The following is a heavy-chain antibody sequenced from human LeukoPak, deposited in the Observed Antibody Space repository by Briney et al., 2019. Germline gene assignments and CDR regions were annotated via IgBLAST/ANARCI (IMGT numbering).Heavy chain of an antibody. D-gene: IGHD3-22*01. CDR3: ARNPYYDSKGYYAY. CDR2: INIYKGNT. J-gene: IGHJ4*02. V-gene: IGHV1-18*01. Sequence: ASARVSCKTSGYMFTSYGISWIRQAPGQGLEWMGWINIYKGNTKYAQNFQGRVTMTTDTSTSTAYMELRSLRSDDTALHYCARNPYYDSKGYYAYWGQGTLVTVSS. CDR1: GYMFTSYG.